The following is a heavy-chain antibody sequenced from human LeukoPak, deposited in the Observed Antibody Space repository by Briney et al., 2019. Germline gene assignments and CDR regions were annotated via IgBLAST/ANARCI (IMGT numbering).Heavy chain of an antibody. CDR2: ISSSSSYI. Sequence: PGGSLRLSCAASGFTFSSYSMNWVRQAPGKGLEWVSSISSSSSYIYYADSVKGRFTISGDNAKNSLYLQMNSLRAEDTAVYYCAREPLPQDYYDSSGYYENAFDIWGQGTMVTVSS. V-gene: IGHV3-21*01. J-gene: IGHJ3*02. CDR3: AREPLPQDYYDSSGYYENAFDI. D-gene: IGHD3-22*01. CDR1: GFTFSSYS.